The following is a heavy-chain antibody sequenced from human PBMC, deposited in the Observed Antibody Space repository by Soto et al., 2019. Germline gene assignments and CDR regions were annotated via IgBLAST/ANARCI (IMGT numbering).Heavy chain of an antibody. CDR2: IYHSGST. V-gene: IGHV4-4*02. J-gene: IGHJ4*02. CDR3: ARDFGYGGYGDY. CDR1: GGSISSTNW. D-gene: IGHD5-12*01. Sequence: QVQLQESGPGLVKPSGTLSLTCAVSGGSISSTNWWSWVRQPPGKGLEWIGEIYHSGSTNYNPSLQSRVTTSVDNSTAQSSLKLSSVTAAATAVYYCARDFGYGGYGDYWGQGTLVTVST.